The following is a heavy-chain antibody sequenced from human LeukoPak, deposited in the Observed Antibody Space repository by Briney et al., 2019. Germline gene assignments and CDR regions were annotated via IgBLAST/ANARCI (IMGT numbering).Heavy chain of an antibody. D-gene: IGHD2-21*02. V-gene: IGHV3-30*02. CDR1: GFTFSSYG. CDR2: IRYDGSNK. J-gene: IGHJ4*02. Sequence: GGSLRLSCAASGFTFSSYGMHWVRQAPGKGLEWVAFIRYDGSNKYYADSVKGRFTISRDNSKNTLYLQMNSLRAEDTAIYYCAKFYRATRGACDSWGQGTLVTVSS. CDR3: AKFYRATRGACDS.